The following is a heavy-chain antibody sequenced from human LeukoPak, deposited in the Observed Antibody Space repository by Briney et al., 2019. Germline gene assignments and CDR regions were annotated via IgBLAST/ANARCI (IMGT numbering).Heavy chain of an antibody. CDR1: GYTFTGYY. D-gene: IGHD6-13*01. Sequence: ASVKVSRKASGYTFTGYYMHWVRQAPGQGLEWMGWINPNSGGTNYAQKFQGRVTMTRDTSISTAYMELSRLRSDDTAVYYCARDSSWHRDYFDYWGQGTLVTVSS. CDR3: ARDSSWHRDYFDY. J-gene: IGHJ4*02. V-gene: IGHV1-2*02. CDR2: INPNSGGT.